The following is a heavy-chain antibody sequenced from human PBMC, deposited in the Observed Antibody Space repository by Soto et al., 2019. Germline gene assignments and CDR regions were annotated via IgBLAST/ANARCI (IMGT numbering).Heavy chain of an antibody. D-gene: IGHD6-6*01. Sequence: LRLSCAASGFTFTSYYMSWVRQAQGKGLEWVANVNEDGSGRYYVDSVKGRFTVSRDNAKNSLYLQMNSLRTDDTAVYFCAKDVGSSSSGGDWFDPWGQGTLVTSPQ. J-gene: IGHJ5*02. CDR3: AKDVGSSSSGGDWFDP. CDR1: GFTFTSYY. CDR2: VNEDGSGR. V-gene: IGHV3-7*01.